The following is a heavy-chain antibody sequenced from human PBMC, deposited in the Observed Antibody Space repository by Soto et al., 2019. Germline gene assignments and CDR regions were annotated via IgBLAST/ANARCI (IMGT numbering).Heavy chain of an antibody. Sequence: QITLKESGPTLVKPTQTLTLTCTFSGFSLSTSGVGVSWIRQPPGKALEWLALIYWDDDKRYSPSLKSRLTHTKDTSKNQVVLTMTNMDPVDTATYYCADSSHVDYGVWFIYLGQGTLVTLSS. CDR3: ADSSHVDYGVWFIY. J-gene: IGHJ4*02. V-gene: IGHV2-5*02. D-gene: IGHD4-17*01. CDR1: GFSLSTSGVG. CDR2: IYWDDDK.